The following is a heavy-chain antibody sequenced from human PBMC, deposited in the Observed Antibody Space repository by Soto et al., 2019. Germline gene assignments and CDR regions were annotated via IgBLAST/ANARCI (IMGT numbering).Heavy chain of an antibody. CDR2: ISSSSSYI. Sequence: GGSLRLSCAASGCTFSSYSMNWVRQAPGKGLEWVSSISSSSSYIYYADSVKGRFTISRDNAKNSLYLQMNSLRAEDTAVYYCARDSSGYSSSWDPFDYWGQGTLVTVSS. D-gene: IGHD6-13*01. V-gene: IGHV3-21*01. CDR3: ARDSSGYSSSWDPFDY. J-gene: IGHJ4*02. CDR1: GCTFSSYS.